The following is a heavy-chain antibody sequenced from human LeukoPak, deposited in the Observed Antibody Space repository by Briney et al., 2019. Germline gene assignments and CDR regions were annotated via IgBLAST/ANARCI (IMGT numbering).Heavy chain of an antibody. V-gene: IGHV1-2*02. CDR1: GYTFTGYY. J-gene: IGHJ4*02. D-gene: IGHD1-14*01. CDR2: INPNSGGT. CDR3: ARGGDYNRNFDY. Sequence: GASVKVSCKASGYTFTGYYMRWVRQAPGQGLEWMGWINPNSGGTIYAQYFQGRVTMTRDTSISTAYMELSRLRSDDTAVYYCARGGDYNRNFDYWGQGTLVTVSS.